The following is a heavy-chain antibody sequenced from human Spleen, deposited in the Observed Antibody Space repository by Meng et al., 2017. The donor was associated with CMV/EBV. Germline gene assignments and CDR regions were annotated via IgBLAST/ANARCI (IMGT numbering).Heavy chain of an antibody. CDR3: ARWTDYDFWS. CDR2: IYPGDSDT. CDR1: GYSFTNYW. V-gene: IGHV5-51*01. Sequence: ESLKISCKSSGYSFTNYWIGWVRQMPGKGLEWMGFIYPGDSDTRYSPSFQGQVTISADRSINTAYLQWSNLKASDTAMYYCARWTDYDFWSWGQGTLVTVSS. D-gene: IGHD3/OR15-3a*01. J-gene: IGHJ4*02.